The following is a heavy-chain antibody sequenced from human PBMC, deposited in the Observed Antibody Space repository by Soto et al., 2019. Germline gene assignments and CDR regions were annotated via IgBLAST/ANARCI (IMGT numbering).Heavy chain of an antibody. J-gene: IGHJ4*02. V-gene: IGHV1-69*02. CDR2: IIPILGIA. CDR3: AKGAYYGLESYYKRDN. CDR1: GGTFSSYT. D-gene: IGHD3-10*01. Sequence: ASVKVSCKASGGTFSSYTISWVRQAPGQGLEWMGRIIPILGIANYAQKFQGRVTITADKSTSTAYMELSSLRSEDTAVYYCAKGAYYGLESYYKRDNWGQGTLVTVSS.